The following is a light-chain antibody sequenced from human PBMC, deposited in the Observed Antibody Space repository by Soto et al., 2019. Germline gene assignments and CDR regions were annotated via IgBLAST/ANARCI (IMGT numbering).Light chain of an antibody. Sequence: EIVLTQSPDTLSLSPGERATLSCRASQSVSSYLAWYQQKPGQAPRLLIYDASNRATGIPARFSGSGSGTDFTLTISSLEPADFAVYYCQQRSNWPLTFGGGTKVDIK. CDR1: QSVSSY. CDR3: QQRSNWPLT. CDR2: DAS. J-gene: IGKJ4*01. V-gene: IGKV3-11*01.